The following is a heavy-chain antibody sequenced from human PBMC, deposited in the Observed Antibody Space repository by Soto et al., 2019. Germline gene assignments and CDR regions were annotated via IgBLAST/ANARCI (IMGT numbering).Heavy chain of an antibody. J-gene: IGHJ4*02. CDR3: VRDPKRNDY. CDR1: GYDFSSYG. CDR2: ISASNGNR. V-gene: IGHV1-18*04. Sequence: QVQLVQSGAEVKKPGASVKVSCKSSGYDFSSYGISWVRQAPGQGLEWRGWISASNGNRDYAQQVQGRVTMTSDTSRTTAYMELRSLRSDDTAVYYCVRDPKRNDYWGQGTLVNVSS.